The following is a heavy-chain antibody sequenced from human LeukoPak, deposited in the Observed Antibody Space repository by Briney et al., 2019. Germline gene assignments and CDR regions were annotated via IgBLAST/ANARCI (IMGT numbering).Heavy chain of an antibody. CDR2: ISGSGGST. V-gene: IGHV3-23*01. Sequence: GGSLRLSCAASGFTFSSYAMSWARQAPGKGLEWVSAISGSGGSTYYADSVKGRFTISRDNSKNTLYLQMNSLRAEDTAVYYCAKDPGYSSGWPVFDYWGLGTLVTVSS. D-gene: IGHD6-19*01. CDR3: AKDPGYSSGWPVFDY. J-gene: IGHJ4*02. CDR1: GFTFSSYA.